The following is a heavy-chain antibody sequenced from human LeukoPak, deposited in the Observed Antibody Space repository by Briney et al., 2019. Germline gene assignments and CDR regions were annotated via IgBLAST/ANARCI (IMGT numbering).Heavy chain of an antibody. D-gene: IGHD3-10*01. J-gene: IGHJ4*02. Sequence: GGAPRLSSAASGFTFCSYWMSSVREAPGKGLEWVANIKQDGSEKYYVDSLKGRFTISTDNTQKSRYLHIKTARDQNTAAYYTSRRAMVRGVSQFDYWGQGTLVTVSS. CDR1: GFTFCSYW. CDR3: SRRAMVRGVSQFDY. CDR2: IKQDGSEK. V-gene: IGHV3-7*01.